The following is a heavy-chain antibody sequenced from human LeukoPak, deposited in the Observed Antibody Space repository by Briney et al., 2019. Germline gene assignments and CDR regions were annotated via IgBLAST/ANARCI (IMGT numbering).Heavy chain of an antibody. Sequence: PGRSLRLSCAASGFTVSSNYMSWVRQAPGKGLEWVSVIYSGGSTYYADSVKGRFTISRDNSKNTLYLQMNSLRAEDTAVYYCARGTRYYYDSSGYYPYYWGQGTLVTVSS. CDR1: GFTVSSNY. J-gene: IGHJ4*02. D-gene: IGHD3-22*01. CDR2: IYSGGST. CDR3: ARGTRYYYDSSGYYPYY. V-gene: IGHV3-53*01.